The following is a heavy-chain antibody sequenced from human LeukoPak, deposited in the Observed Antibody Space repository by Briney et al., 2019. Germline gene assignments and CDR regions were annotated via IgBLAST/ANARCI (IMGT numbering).Heavy chain of an antibody. J-gene: IGHJ6*02. V-gene: IGHV1-24*01. Sequence: ASVKVSCKVSGYTLTDLSMHWVRQAPGIGLEWMGGSDPEDGETFYAQKFRGRITMTEDTSADTAYMELNSLRSEDTAVYYCARPGIAAAGSPYYYYGMDVWGQGTTVTVSS. CDR1: GYTLTDLS. D-gene: IGHD6-13*01. CDR2: SDPEDGET. CDR3: ARPGIAAAGSPYYYYGMDV.